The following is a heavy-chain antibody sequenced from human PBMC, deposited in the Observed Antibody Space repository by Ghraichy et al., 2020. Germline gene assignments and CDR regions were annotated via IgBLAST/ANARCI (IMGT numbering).Heavy chain of an antibody. D-gene: IGHD2-15*01. CDR1: GYSISSGYC. Sequence: SETLSLTCAVSGYSISSGYCWGWIRQPPGKGLEWIGSIYHSGSTYYNPSLKSRVTISVDTSKNQFSLKLSSVTAADTAVYYCARVLKKYCSGGSCYSAYFDYWGQGTLVTVSS. J-gene: IGHJ4*02. CDR3: ARVLKKYCSGGSCYSAYFDY. CDR2: IYHSGST. V-gene: IGHV4-38-2*01.